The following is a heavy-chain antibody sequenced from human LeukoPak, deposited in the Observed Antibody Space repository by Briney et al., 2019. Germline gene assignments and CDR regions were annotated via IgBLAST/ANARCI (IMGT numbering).Heavy chain of an antibody. CDR1: GGTFSSYA. CDR2: IIPIFGIA. D-gene: IGHD2-2*01. Sequence: SVKVSCKASGGTFSSYAISWVRQAPGQGLEWMGRIIPIFGIANYAQKFQGRVTITADKSTSTAYMELRSLRSEDTAVYYCAEEGEYQLLGWFDPWGQGTLVTVSS. J-gene: IGHJ5*02. CDR3: AEEGEYQLLGWFDP. V-gene: IGHV1-69*04.